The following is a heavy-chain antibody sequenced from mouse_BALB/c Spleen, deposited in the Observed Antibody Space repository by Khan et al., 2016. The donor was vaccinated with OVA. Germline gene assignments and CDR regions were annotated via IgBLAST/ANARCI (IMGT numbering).Heavy chain of an antibody. CDR2: IDPYDSET. CDR3: ARGVSGTSVWFAY. D-gene: IGHD4-1*01. J-gene: IGHJ3*01. Sequence: QVQLQQSGAELVRPGASVKLSCKASGYTFTSYWMNWVKQRPEEGLEWIGRIDPYDSETHYNQKFKDKAIMTVDKFSSTAYMQLSSLTSEDSAVYDWARGVSGTSVWFAYWGQGTLVTVSA. CDR1: GYTFTSYW. V-gene: IGHV1-74*01.